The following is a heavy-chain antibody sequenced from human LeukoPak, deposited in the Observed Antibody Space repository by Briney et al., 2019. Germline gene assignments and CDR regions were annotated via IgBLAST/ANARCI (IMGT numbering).Heavy chain of an antibody. CDR2: IYYSGST. Sequence: SETLSLTCTVSGGSISTYYWSWIRQPPGKGLEWIGYIYYSGSTNYNPSVKSRVTMSVDTSKKQFSLNLSSLTAADTAVYYCARGGTAMVTPYAFDIWGQGTMVTVSS. V-gene: IGHV4-59*01. CDR3: ARGGTAMVTPYAFDI. J-gene: IGHJ3*02. D-gene: IGHD4-23*01. CDR1: GGSISTYY.